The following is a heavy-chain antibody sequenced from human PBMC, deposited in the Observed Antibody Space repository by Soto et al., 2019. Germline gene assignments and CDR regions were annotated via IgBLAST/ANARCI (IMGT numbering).Heavy chain of an antibody. J-gene: IGHJ6*02. V-gene: IGHV4-30-4*01. CDR1: GGSISSGEDY. CDR3: ARTSLTIFGPSNAYYGMDL. D-gene: IGHD3-3*01. CDR2: ISYSGST. Sequence: TSETLSLTCTVSGGSISSGEDYWTWIRQPRGKGLEWIGYISYSGSTHYSPSLKSRVSITVDTSKNQFSLNLASVSAEDTAVYYCARTSLTIFGPSNAYYGMDLWAQGPTVTVSS.